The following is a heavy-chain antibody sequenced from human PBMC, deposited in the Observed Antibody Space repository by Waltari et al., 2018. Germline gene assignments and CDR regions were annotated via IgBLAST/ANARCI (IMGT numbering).Heavy chain of an antibody. CDR3: ANVIAAAGPGDY. J-gene: IGHJ4*02. V-gene: IGHV3-30*02. D-gene: IGHD6-13*01. Sequence: QVQLVESGGGVVQPGGSLRLSCAASGFTFSSYGMHWVSQAPGKGLEWVAFIRYDGSNKYYADSVKGRFTISRDNSKNTLYLQMNSLRAEDTAVYYCANVIAAAGPGDYWGQGTLVTVSS. CDR1: GFTFSSYG. CDR2: IRYDGSNK.